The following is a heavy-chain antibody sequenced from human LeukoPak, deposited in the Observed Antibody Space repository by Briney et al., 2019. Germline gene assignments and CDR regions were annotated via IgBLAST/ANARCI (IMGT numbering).Heavy chain of an antibody. Sequence: SETLSLTCTVSGGSISSYYWNWIRQPPGKGLEWIGYIYYSGSTNYNPSLKSRVTISVDTSKNQFSLKLSSVTAADTAVYYCAREDLTIFGVVIDYWGQGTLVTVSS. D-gene: IGHD3-3*01. CDR3: AREDLTIFGVVIDY. CDR1: GGSISSYY. J-gene: IGHJ4*02. V-gene: IGHV4-59*01. CDR2: IYYSGST.